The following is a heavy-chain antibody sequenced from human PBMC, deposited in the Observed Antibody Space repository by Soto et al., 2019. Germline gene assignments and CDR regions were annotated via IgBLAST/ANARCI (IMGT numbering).Heavy chain of an antibody. V-gene: IGHV3-23*01. Sequence: GGALRLSCAATGFTFSVYAMTWVRQAPGKGLEWVSAVTANGGSTYSADSVKGRFTISRDNSKNTLFLQMNSLRAEDTAVYYCASLGVGDWANYYYYYGMDVWGQGTTVTVSS. CDR2: VTANGGST. CDR1: GFTFSVYA. J-gene: IGHJ6*02. D-gene: IGHD2-21*02. CDR3: ASLGVGDWANYYYYYGMDV.